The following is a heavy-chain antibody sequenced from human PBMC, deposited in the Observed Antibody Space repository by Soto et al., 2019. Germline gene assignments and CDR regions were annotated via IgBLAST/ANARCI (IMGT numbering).Heavy chain of an antibody. CDR2: IYYSGST. D-gene: IGHD5-12*01. V-gene: IGHV4-31*03. CDR1: GGSISSGGYY. Sequence: SETLSLTCTVSGGSISSGGYYWSWIRQHPGKGLEWIGYIYYSGSTYYNPSLKSRVTISVDTSKNQFSLKLSSVTAADTAVYYCARDKVNIVLGYYYGMDVWGQGTTVTVSS. J-gene: IGHJ6*02. CDR3: ARDKVNIVLGYYYGMDV.